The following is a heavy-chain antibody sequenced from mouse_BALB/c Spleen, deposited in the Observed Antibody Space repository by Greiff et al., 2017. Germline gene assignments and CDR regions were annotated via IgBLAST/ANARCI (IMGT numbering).Heavy chain of an antibody. CDR1: GFTFTSYW. V-gene: IGHV1S127*01. Sequence: VQLYQPGAELVKPGASVKMSCKASGFTFTSYWMHWVKQRPGQGLEWIGTIDPSDSYTSYNQKFKGKATLTVDTSSNTAYMQLSSLTSEDPAVYYYTKDHYNDYAWFAYWGQGTLVTVSA. CDR2: IDPSDSYT. CDR3: TKDHYNDYAWFAY. J-gene: IGHJ3*01. D-gene: IGHD1-2*01.